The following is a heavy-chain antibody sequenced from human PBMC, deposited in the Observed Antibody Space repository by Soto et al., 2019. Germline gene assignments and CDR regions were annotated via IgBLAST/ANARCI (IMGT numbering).Heavy chain of an antibody. CDR3: ARDCTYCGGDTGREAFDI. Sequence: ASVKVSCKASGYTFNIYAIHWVRQAPGQRPEWMGWMNAGNGNTEYSPKFHGRVTMTRDRYARAAYMELSGLTSEDTAVYYCARDCTYCGGDTGREAFDIWGQGTMVTVSS. CDR2: MNAGNGNT. D-gene: IGHD2-21*01. V-gene: IGHV1-3*01. J-gene: IGHJ3*02. CDR1: GYTFNIYA.